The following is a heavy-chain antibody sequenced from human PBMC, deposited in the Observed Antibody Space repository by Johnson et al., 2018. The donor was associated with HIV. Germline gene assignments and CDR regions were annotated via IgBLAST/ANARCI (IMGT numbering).Heavy chain of an antibody. V-gene: IGHV3-30*04. CDR1: GFTFSSYA. D-gene: IGHD1-26*01. CDR2: ISYDGSNT. CDR3: ARVWEGAFDI. J-gene: IGHJ3*02. Sequence: VHLVESGGGVVQPGRSLRLSCAASGFTFSSYAMHWVRQAPGKGLEWVAVISYDGSNTYYADSVKGRFTISRDNSKNTLYLQMNSLRAGDTAVYYCARVWEGAFDIWGQGTMVTVSS.